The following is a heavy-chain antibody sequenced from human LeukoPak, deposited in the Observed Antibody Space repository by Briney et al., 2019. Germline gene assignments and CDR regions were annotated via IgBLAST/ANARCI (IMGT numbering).Heavy chain of an antibody. CDR2: ISTYNGNT. V-gene: IGHV1-18*01. D-gene: IGHD6-6*01. Sequence: ASVKVSCKASGYTFTSYSLNWVRQAPGQGLEWMGWISTYNGNTNYAGKLQGRVTMTTDTSTSTAYMELRNLRSDDTAVYYCAKDRWRDGSSSFDNWGQGTLVTVSS. CDR1: GYTFTSYS. CDR3: AKDRWRDGSSSFDN. J-gene: IGHJ4*02.